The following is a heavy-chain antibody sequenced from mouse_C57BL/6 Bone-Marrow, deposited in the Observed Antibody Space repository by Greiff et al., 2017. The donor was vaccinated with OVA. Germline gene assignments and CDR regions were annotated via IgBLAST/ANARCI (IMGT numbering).Heavy chain of an antibody. J-gene: IGHJ2*01. CDR2: IWTGGGT. CDR3: ASLIPYFDY. Sequence: VQGVESGPGLVAPSQSLSITCTVSGFSLTSYAISWVRQPPGKGLEWLGVIWTGGGTNYNLALKSRLSISKDNSKSQVFLKMNSLQTDDTARYYCASLIPYFDYWGQGTTLTVSS. V-gene: IGHV2-9-1*01. CDR1: GFSLTSYA.